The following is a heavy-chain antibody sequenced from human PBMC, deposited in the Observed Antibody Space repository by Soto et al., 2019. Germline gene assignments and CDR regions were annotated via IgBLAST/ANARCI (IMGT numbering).Heavy chain of an antibody. CDR1: GFTFSSYA. J-gene: IGHJ4*02. CDR3: ARAGPLDY. Sequence: GGSLRLSCAASGFTFSSYAMHWVRQAPGKGLEWVAVISYDGSNKYYADSVKGRFTISRDNSKNTLYLQMNSLRAEDTAVYYCARAGPLDYWGRGTLVTVSS. CDR2: ISYDGSNK. V-gene: IGHV3-30-3*01.